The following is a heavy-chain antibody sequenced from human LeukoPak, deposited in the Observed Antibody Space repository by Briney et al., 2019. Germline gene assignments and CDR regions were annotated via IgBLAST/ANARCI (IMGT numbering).Heavy chain of an antibody. CDR2: IYYSGST. V-gene: IGHV4-59*07. D-gene: IGHD6-19*01. J-gene: IGHJ5*02. Sequence: SDTLSLTCTASGGSISSYYWSWIRQPPGKGLEWIGYIYYSGSTNYNPSLMSGVTISVDTSKNQFSLKVSSVTAADTAVYYCARAESSGWYWFDPWGQGTLVTVSS. CDR1: GGSISSYY. CDR3: ARAESSGWYWFDP.